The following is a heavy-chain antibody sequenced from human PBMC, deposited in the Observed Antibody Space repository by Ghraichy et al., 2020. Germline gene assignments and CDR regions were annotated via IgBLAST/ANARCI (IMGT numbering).Heavy chain of an antibody. J-gene: IGHJ4*02. V-gene: IGHV4-59*01. CDR2: IYYSGST. CDR3: ARASGGNSVY. Sequence: SQTLSLTCTVSGDSISNYYWSWIRQPPGKGLEWIGNIYYSGSTNYNPSLKSRVTISVDTSKNQFSLKLSSVTAADTAVYYCARASGGNSVYWGQGTLVTVSS. CDR1: GDSISNYY. D-gene: IGHD4-23*01.